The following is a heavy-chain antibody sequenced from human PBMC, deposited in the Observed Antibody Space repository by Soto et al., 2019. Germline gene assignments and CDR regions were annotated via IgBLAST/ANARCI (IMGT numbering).Heavy chain of an antibody. J-gene: IGHJ3*02. D-gene: IGHD1-1*01. Sequence: LRLSCAAAEFSVSNNFMSWVRQAPGKGLEWVSVVYSGGSTYYSDSVKGRFTISRDNSKNTLYLQMNSLRVEDTAIYYCARDRAYRSYAYAFDIWGQGTMVTVSS. CDR2: VYSGGST. CDR3: ARDRAYRSYAYAFDI. V-gene: IGHV3-53*01. CDR1: EFSVSNNF.